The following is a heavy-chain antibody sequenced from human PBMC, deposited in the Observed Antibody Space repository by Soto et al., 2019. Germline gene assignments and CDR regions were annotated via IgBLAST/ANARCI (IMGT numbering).Heavy chain of an antibody. CDR2: IYYSGST. CDR3: ARHNCSSTICYAEVWFDP. CDR1: GGSISSYY. J-gene: IGHJ5*02. D-gene: IGHD2-2*01. V-gene: IGHV4-59*08. Sequence: SETLPLTCTVSGGSISSYYWSWIRQPPGKGLEWIGYIYYSGSTNYNPSLKSRVTISVDTSKNQFSLKLSSVTAADTAVYYCARHNCSSTICYAEVWFDPWGQGTLVTVAS.